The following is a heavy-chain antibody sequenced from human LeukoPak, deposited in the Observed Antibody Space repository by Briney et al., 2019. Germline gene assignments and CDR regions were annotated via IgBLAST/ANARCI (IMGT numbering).Heavy chain of an antibody. CDR1: GGSISSSSYY. D-gene: IGHD3-22*01. V-gene: IGHV4-39*01. J-gene: IGHJ4*02. Sequence: SETLSLTCTVSGGSISSSSYYWGWIRQPPGKGLEWIGSSYYSGSTYYHPSLKSRVTISVDTSKNQFSLKLSSVTAADTAVYYRVTLSSGYFFVYSWGQGTLVTVSS. CDR3: VTLSSGYFFVYS. CDR2: SYYSGST.